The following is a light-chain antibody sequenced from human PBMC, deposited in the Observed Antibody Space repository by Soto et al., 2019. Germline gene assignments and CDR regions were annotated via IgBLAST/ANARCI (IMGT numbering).Light chain of an antibody. CDR1: QTISSW. CDR2: KAS. CDR3: QQYNNWPWT. V-gene: IGKV1-5*03. Sequence: DIPMTQSPSTLSGSVVDRVTITCRASQTISSWLAWYQQKPGKAPKLLIYKASTLKSGVPSRFSGSGSGTEFTLTISTLQSEDFAVYYCQQYNNWPWTLGQGTKVDIK. J-gene: IGKJ1*01.